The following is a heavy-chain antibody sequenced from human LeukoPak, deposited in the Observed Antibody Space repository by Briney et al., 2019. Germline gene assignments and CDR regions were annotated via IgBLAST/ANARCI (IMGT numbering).Heavy chain of an antibody. D-gene: IGHD3-16*01. V-gene: IGHV3-48*03. CDR3: ARDLVSGAYTFDI. CDR1: GSTFSS. J-gene: IGHJ3*02. CDR2: ISSSGATI. Sequence: GGSLRLSCAASGSTFSSFCTYDFNWVRQAPGKGLEWVSYISSSGATIYYADSVKGRFTVSRDNAKNSLYLQMNSLRAEDTAIYYCARDLVSGAYTFDIWGHGTMVTVSS.